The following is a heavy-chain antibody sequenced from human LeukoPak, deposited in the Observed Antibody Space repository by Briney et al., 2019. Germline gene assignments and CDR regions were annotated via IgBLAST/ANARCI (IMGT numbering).Heavy chain of an antibody. V-gene: IGHV4-34*01. CDR3: ATRRARSEGYYSHFDY. D-gene: IGHD3-22*01. Sequence: SETLSHTCAVYGGSFSGYYWSWIRQPPGKGLEWIGEINHSGSTNYNPSLKSRVTISVDTSKNQFSLKLSSVTAADTAVYYCATRRARSEGYYSHFDYWGQGTLVTVSS. J-gene: IGHJ4*02. CDR1: GGSFSGYY. CDR2: INHSGST.